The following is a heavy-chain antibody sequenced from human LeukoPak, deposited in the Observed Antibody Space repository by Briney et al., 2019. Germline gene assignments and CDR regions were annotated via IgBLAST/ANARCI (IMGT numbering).Heavy chain of an antibody. CDR1: GYTFTSYG. Sequence: GASVKVSCKASGYTFTSYGISWVRQAPGQGLEWMGWISAYNGNTNYAQKLQGRVTMTTDTSTSTAYMELRSLRSDDTAVYYCASSLIVVVPAAVPNWFDPWGQGTLVTVSS. J-gene: IGHJ5*02. CDR2: ISAYNGNT. V-gene: IGHV1-18*01. CDR3: ASSLIVVVPAAVPNWFDP. D-gene: IGHD2-2*01.